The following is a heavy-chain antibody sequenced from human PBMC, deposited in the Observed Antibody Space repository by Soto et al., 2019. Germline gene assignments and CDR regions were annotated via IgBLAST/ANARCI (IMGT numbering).Heavy chain of an antibody. V-gene: IGHV1-69*02. CDR1: GGTFSSYT. Sequence: QVQLVQSGAEVKKPGSSVKVSCKASGGTFSSYTISWVRQAPGQGLEWMGRIIPILGIANYAQKFQGRVTITADKSTSTAYMELSSLRSEDTAVYYCARVLGHDYGGNMWFDPWGQGTLVTVSS. CDR3: ARVLGHDYGGNMWFDP. D-gene: IGHD4-17*01. CDR2: IIPILGIA. J-gene: IGHJ5*02.